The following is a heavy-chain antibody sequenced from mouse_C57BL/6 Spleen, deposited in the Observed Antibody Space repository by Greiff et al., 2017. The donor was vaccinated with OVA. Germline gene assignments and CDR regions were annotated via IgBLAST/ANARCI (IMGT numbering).Heavy chain of an antibody. CDR1: GYTFTSYW. D-gene: IGHD1-1*01. CDR3: ARYYGSTLAY. J-gene: IGHJ3*01. Sequence: VQLQQPGAELVRPGSSVKLSCKASGYTFTSYWMDWVKQRPGQGLEWIGNIYPSDSETHYNQKFKDKATLTVDKSSSTAYMQLSSLTSEDSAVYYCARYYGSTLAYWGQGTLVTVSA. CDR2: IYPSDSET. V-gene: IGHV1-61*01.